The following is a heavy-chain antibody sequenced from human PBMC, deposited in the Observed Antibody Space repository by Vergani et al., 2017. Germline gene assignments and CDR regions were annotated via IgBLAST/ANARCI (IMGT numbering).Heavy chain of an antibody. D-gene: IGHD2-21*02. CDR3: AREVPDCGGDCYTWFDP. Sequence: QVQLVQSGAEVKKPGSSVKVSCKASGGTFSSYAISWVRQAPGQGLEWMGRIIPILGIANYAQKVQGRVTITADKSTSTGYMELSSLRSEDTAVYYCAREVPDCGGDCYTWFDPWGQGTLVTVSS. V-gene: IGHV1-69*04. J-gene: IGHJ5*02. CDR1: GGTFSSYA. CDR2: IIPILGIA.